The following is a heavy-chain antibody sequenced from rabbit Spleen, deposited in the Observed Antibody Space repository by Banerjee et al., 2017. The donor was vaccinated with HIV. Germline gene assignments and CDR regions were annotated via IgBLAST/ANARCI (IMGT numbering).Heavy chain of an antibody. V-gene: IGHV1S40*01. CDR2: INAVTGKA. D-gene: IGHD1-1*01. J-gene: IGHJ4*01. CDR1: GFSFSNNYY. Sequence: QSLEESGGDLVKPGASLTLTCTASGFSFSNNYYMCWVRQAPGKGLEWIACINAVTGKAVYASWAKGRFTFSKTSSTTVTLQMTSLTVADTATYFCARDTGSGHYIDAYFDLWGPGTLVTVS. CDR3: ARDTGSGHYIDAYFDL.